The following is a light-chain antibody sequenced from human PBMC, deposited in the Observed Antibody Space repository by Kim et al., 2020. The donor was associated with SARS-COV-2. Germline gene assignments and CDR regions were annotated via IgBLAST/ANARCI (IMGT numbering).Light chain of an antibody. CDR2: DAS. CDR1: QTVNSMY. J-gene: IGKJ4*01. CDR3: QQRSNWLT. Sequence: LSPGESATLSCRASQTVNSMYLAWYQQKPGQAPRLLIYDASNRATGIPARFSGSGSGTDFTLTISSLEPEDFAVYYCQQRSNWLTFGGGTKVDIK. V-gene: IGKV3-11*01.